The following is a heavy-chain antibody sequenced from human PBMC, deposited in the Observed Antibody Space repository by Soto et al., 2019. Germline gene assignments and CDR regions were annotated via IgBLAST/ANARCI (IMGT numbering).Heavy chain of an antibody. CDR3: AREEEGGERDYYGLDV. Sequence: PSETLSLTCAVSGGSISSEYFHWTWIRQSPGKGLEWIGYIHYTGSIMYNPSFKSRLTMAVDTTKNQFSLQLTSVTAADTAVYFCAREEEGGERDYYGLDVWGQGTTVNVS. CDR1: GGSISSEYFH. D-gene: IGHD2-21*01. V-gene: IGHV4-30-4*08. J-gene: IGHJ6*02. CDR2: IHYTGSI.